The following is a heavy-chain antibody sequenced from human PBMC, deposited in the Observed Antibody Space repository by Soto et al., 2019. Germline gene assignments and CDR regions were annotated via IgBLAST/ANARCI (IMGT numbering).Heavy chain of an antibody. CDR2: INDGSDNN. J-gene: IGHJ6*02. CDR1: GYTFTSYA. V-gene: IGHV1-3*01. CDR3: ASGYCSSASCQSIYYYGMDV. Sequence: ASVKVSCKASGYTFTSYAIHWVRQAPGQRXEXMGRINDGSDNNKYPQNFQRRVTLNRDTSASTAYTELSSLRSEATAVYYCASGYCSSASCQSIYYYGMDVWGQGTMVTVSS. D-gene: IGHD2-2*03.